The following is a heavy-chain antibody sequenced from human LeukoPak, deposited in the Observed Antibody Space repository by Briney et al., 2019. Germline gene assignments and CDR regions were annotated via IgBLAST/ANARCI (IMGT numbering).Heavy chain of an antibody. J-gene: IGHJ4*02. D-gene: IGHD1-26*01. CDR1: GGSISSYY. CDR2: MNQDGSEK. V-gene: IGHV3-7*01. Sequence: ETLSLTCTVSGGSISSYYWSWVRQAPGKGLEWVALMNQDGSEKYYVDSVKGRFTISRDNVKDSLYLQMNSLRAEDTARYYCARETGLGADYWGQGTLVTVSS. CDR3: ARETGLGADY.